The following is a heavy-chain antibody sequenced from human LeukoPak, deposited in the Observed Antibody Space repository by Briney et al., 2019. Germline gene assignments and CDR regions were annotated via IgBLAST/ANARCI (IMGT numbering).Heavy chain of an antibody. D-gene: IGHD6-19*01. V-gene: IGHV4-59*08. CDR3: ARGQRYSSGWYIDY. J-gene: IGHJ4*02. CDR2: IYYSGST. Sequence: PSETLSLICTVSGGSISSYYWSWIRQPPGKGLEWIGFIYYSGSTNCNPSLKSRVTISLDSSKNQFSLQLRSVTAADTAVYYCARGQRYSSGWYIDYWGQGTLVTVSS. CDR1: GGSISSYY.